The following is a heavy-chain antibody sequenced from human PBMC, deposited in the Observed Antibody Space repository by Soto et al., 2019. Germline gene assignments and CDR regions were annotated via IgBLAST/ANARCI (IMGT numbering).Heavy chain of an antibody. D-gene: IGHD6-13*01. CDR1: GGSISSYY. CDR2: IYYSGSN. CDR3: ARTSRAAAALDY. V-gene: IGHV4-59*01. Sequence: QVQLQESGPGLVKPSETLSLTCTVSGGSISSYYWSWIRQPPGKGLEWIGYIYYSGSNNYNPSLKSRVTISVDTSKNQFSLKLSSVTAADTAVYYCARTSRAAAALDYWGQGTLVNVYS. J-gene: IGHJ4*02.